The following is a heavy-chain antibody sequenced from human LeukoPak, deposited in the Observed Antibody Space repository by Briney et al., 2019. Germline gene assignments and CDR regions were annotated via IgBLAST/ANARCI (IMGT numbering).Heavy chain of an antibody. D-gene: IGHD3-16*01. CDR3: AGSGGGYFDY. CDR2: INIDGTDA. V-gene: IGHV3-74*01. CDR1: GFSFSNFW. Sequence: GGSLRLSCAASGFSFSNFWMHWVRQPPGKGLVSVSRINIDGTDANYADSVKGRFIISRDNFKNTLFLEMYSLRVEDTGVYYCAGSGGGYFDYWGQGDMVTVSS. J-gene: IGHJ4*02.